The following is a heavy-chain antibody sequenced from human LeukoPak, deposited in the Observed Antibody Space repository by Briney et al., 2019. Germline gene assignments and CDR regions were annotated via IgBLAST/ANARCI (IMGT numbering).Heavy chain of an antibody. D-gene: IGHD6-13*01. CDR3: TTAPAALDY. J-gene: IGHJ4*02. CDR1: GFTFSNAW. V-gene: IGHV3-15*01. CDR2: IKSKTDGETT. Sequence: SGGSLRLSCAASGFTFSNAWMSWVRQAPGKGLEWVGRIKSKTDGETTDYAAPVKGRFTISRDDSKNTLYLQMNSLKAEDTAVYYCTTAPAALDYWGQGTLVTVSS.